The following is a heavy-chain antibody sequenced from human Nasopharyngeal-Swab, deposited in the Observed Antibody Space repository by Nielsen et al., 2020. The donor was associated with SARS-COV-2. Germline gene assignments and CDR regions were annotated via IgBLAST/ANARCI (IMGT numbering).Heavy chain of an antibody. J-gene: IGHJ4*02. CDR3: ARAVDSSGYYDY. D-gene: IGHD3-22*01. CDR1: GFTVSSNY. Sequence: GESLKISCAASGFTVSSNYMSWVRQAPGKGLEWVSVIYSGGSTYYADSVKGRFTISRDNAKNSLYLQMNSLRAEDTAVYYCARAVDSSGYYDYWGQGTLVTVSS. V-gene: IGHV3-53*01. CDR2: IYSGGST.